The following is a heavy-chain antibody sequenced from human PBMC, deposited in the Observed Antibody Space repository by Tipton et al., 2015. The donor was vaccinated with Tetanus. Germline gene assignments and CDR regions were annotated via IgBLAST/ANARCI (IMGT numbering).Heavy chain of an antibody. Sequence: TLSLTCTVSGGSISSSDYYWAWLRQPPGSGLEWIGSVFYTGITYYNASLSSRLTISVDTSKNQFSLKLSSVYAADTAVYYCAAHAYRSGYCKGWFDPWGQGTLVTVSS. D-gene: IGHD6-19*01. V-gene: IGHV4-39*01. CDR1: GGSISSSDYY. CDR3: AAHAYRSGYCKGWFDP. CDR2: VFYTGIT. J-gene: IGHJ5*02.